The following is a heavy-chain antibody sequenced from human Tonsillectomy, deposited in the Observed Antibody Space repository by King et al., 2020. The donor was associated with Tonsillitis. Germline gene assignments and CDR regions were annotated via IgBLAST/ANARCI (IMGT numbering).Heavy chain of an antibody. CDR2: LYSTGTI. J-gene: IGHJ4*02. D-gene: IGHD1-26*01. CDR3: ARYFSGNFDY. Sequence: QLQESGPGVVKPSETLSLTFTVSGGSISSGDHYWAWIRQPPGKGLEWIGYLYSTGTIFYNPSLKSRITISGGTSENRFSLRLSSVTAADTAVYFCARYFSGNFDYWGQGALVTVSS. CDR1: GGSISSGDHY. V-gene: IGHV4-39*01.